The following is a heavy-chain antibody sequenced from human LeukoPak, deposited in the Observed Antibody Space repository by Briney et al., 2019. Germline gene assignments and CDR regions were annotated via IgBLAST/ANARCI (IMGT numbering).Heavy chain of an antibody. V-gene: IGHV4-59*01. CDR2: IYYSGST. D-gene: IGHD6-19*01. J-gene: IGHJ4*02. CDR1: GGSISSYY. Sequence: SETLSPTCTVSGGSISSYYWSWIRQPPGKGLEWIGYIYYSGSTNYNPSPKSRVTISVDTSKNQFSLKLTSVTAADTAVYYCARTGPRQLIDYWGQGTLVTVSS. CDR3: ARTGPRQLIDY.